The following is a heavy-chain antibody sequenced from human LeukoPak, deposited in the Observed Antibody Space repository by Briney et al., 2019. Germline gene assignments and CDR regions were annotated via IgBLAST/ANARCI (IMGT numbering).Heavy chain of an antibody. J-gene: IGHJ4*02. V-gene: IGHV4-4*02. D-gene: IGHD6-13*01. Sequence: SETLSLTCAVSGDSISSDKWWSWVRQPPGKGLGYIGEFHQSVSTNYNPSLKSRLTISVDNSKNQFSLKLSSVTAADTAVYYCARVIAAAGIDYFDYWGQGTLVTVSS. CDR2: FHQSVST. CDR1: GDSISSDKW. CDR3: ARVIAAAGIDYFDY.